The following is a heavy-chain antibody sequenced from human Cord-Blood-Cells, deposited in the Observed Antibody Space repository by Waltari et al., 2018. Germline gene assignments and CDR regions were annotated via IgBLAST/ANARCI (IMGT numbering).Heavy chain of an antibody. J-gene: IGHJ4*02. V-gene: IGHV1-24*01. CDR2: FDPEDGET. CDR1: GNTLTEFS. Sequence: QFQLVPSAAELKKPGAPVKVSCKVSGNTLTEFSLPWMRQAPGKGLEWMGGFDPEDGETIYAQKFQGRVTMTEDTSTDTAYMELSSLRSEDTAVYSCATLGVGFDYWGQGTLVTVSS. D-gene: IGHD2-15*01. CDR3: ATLGVGFDY.